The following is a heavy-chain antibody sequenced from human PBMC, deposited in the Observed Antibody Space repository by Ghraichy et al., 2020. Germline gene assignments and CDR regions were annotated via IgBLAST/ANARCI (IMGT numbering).Heavy chain of an antibody. Sequence: GGSLRLSCAASGFNFKKHPMTWVRQAPGKGLEWVSGISARGDDTYYADSVKGRFTISRDNSNSTLFLQMNSRRADDTAVFYCAKAPPRSSASGGYWGQGTLVTVSS. CDR3: AKAPPRSSASGGY. J-gene: IGHJ4*02. D-gene: IGHD3-10*01. V-gene: IGHV3-23*01. CDR1: GFNFKKHP. CDR2: ISARGDDT.